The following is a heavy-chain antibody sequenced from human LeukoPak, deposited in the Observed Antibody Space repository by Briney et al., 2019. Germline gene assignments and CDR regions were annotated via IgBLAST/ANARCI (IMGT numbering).Heavy chain of an antibody. CDR2: INHSGST. D-gene: IGHD2-2*02. J-gene: IGHJ5*02. V-gene: IGHV4-34*01. CDR1: GGSFSGYY. Sequence: SETLSLTCAVSGGSFSGYYWSWIRQPPGEGLEWIGEINHSGSTNYNPSLKSRVTISVDTSKNQFSLKLSSVTAADTAVYYCARGYRRYCSSTSCYTVSRWFDPWGQGTLVTVSS. CDR3: ARGYRRYCSSTSCYTVSRWFDP.